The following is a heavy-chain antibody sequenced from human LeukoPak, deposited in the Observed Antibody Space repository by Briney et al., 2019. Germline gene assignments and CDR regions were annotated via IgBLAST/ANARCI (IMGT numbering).Heavy chain of an antibody. D-gene: IGHD5-18*01. CDR1: GFTFDDYV. Sequence: PGGSLRLSCVASGFTFDDYVMHWVRQAPGKGLEWVSLISGDGGTTYYADSVKGRFTISRDNSKHFLYLQMNSLRTEDTALYYCAKVWLGGYSYGPYYYYMDVWGKGTTVTVSS. CDR3: AKVWLGGYSYGPYYYYMDV. J-gene: IGHJ6*03. V-gene: IGHV3-43*02. CDR2: ISGDGGTT.